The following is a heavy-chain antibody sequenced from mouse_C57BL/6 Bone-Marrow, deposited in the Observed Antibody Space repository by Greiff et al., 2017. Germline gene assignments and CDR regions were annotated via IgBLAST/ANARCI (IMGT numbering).Heavy chain of an antibody. D-gene: IGHD2-5*01. CDR2: INPNNGGT. J-gene: IGHJ3*01. Sequence: EVQLQQSGPELVKPGASVKMSCKASGYTFTDYNMHWVKQSHGKSLEWIGYINPNNGGTSYNQKFKGKATLTVNKSSSTAYMELRSLTSEDSAVYYGARGPYYSNPAWFAYWGQGTLVTVSA. CDR1: GYTFTDYN. CDR3: ARGPYYSNPAWFAY. V-gene: IGHV1-22*01.